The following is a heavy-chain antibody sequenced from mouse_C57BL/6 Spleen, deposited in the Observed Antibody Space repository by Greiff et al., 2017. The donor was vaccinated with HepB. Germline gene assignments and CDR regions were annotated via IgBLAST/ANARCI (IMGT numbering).Heavy chain of an antibody. CDR1: GYTFTSYW. D-gene: IGHD1-1*01. J-gene: IGHJ2*01. CDR2: IYPGSGST. V-gene: IGHV1-55*01. Sequence: QVQLQQSGAELVKPGASVKMSCKASGYTFTSYWITWVKQRPGQGLEWIGDIYPGSGSTNYNEKFKSKATLTVDTSSRTAYMQLSSLTSEDSAVYYYATYDGSSSYYFDDWGQGTTLTVSS. CDR3: ATYDGSSSYYFDD.